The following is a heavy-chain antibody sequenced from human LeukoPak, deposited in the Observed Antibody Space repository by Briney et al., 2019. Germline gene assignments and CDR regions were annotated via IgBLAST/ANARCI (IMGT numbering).Heavy chain of an antibody. CDR2: LSGSGTYT. J-gene: IGHJ4*02. CDR3: VKGSSGASGSYSLDY. V-gene: IGHV3-23*01. CDR1: GFTFTNFA. D-gene: IGHD3-10*01. Sequence: GASLRLSCAASGFTFTNFAMNWVRQAPGKGLEWVSGLSGSGTYTYYADSVKGRFTISRDNSKNTLFMQMNSLRAEDTAIYYCVKGSSGASGSYSLDYWGQGTLVSVSS.